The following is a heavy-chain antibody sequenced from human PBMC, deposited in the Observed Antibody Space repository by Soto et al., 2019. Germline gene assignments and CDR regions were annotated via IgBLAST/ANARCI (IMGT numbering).Heavy chain of an antibody. Sequence: ASVKVSCKASGYTFTSYGISWVRQAPGQGLEWMGWISAYNGNTNYAQKLQGRVTMTTDTSTSTAYMELRSLRSDDTAVYYCAGGYVDPTFYYGMDVWGQGTTVTVSS. J-gene: IGHJ6*02. D-gene: IGHD5-12*01. CDR3: AGGYVDPTFYYGMDV. CDR2: ISAYNGNT. CDR1: GYTFTSYG. V-gene: IGHV1-18*04.